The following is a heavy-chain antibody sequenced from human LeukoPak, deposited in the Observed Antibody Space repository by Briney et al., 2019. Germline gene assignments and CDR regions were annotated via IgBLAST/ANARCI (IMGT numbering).Heavy chain of an antibody. D-gene: IGHD3-16*01. CDR1: GFTFSDYS. V-gene: IGHV3-21*01. Sequence: GGSLRLSCAASGFTFSDYSMNWVRQAPGKGLEWVSSISSSSSYIYYADSMKGRFTISRDNAKNTLYLQMNSLRAEDTAVYYCARDFLHLGGWGQGTMVTVSS. CDR2: ISSSSSYI. CDR3: ARDFLHLGG. J-gene: IGHJ3*01.